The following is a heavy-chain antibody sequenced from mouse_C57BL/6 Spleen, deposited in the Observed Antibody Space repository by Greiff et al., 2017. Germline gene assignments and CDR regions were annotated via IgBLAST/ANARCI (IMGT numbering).Heavy chain of an antibody. V-gene: IGHV1-15*01. CDR2: IDPETGGT. CDR1: GYTFTDYE. J-gene: IGHJ4*01. CDR3: TNQNYYGSSYYAMDY. D-gene: IGHD1-1*01. Sequence: VQLQESGAELVRPGASVTLSCKASGYTFTDYEMHWVKQTPVHGLEWIGAIDPETGGTAYNQKFKGKAILTADKSSSTAYMELRSLTSEDSAVYYCTNQNYYGSSYYAMDYWGQGTSVTVSS.